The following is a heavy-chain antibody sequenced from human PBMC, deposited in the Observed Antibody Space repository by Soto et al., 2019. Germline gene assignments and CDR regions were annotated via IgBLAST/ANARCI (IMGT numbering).Heavy chain of an antibody. CDR1: YY. D-gene: IGHD5-12*01. CDR2: LYYSGTH. CDR3: ARVQMATLYFDY. V-gene: IGHV4-59*01. Sequence: YYWSWVRQPPGEGLDWIGYLYYSGTHKYNPSLKSRLTISVDTSKNQFSLQLNSMTAADTAVYYCARVQMATLYFDYWGQRTLVTVSS. J-gene: IGHJ4*02.